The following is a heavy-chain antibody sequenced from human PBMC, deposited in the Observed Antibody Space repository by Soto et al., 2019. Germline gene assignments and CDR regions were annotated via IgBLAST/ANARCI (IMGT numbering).Heavy chain of an antibody. J-gene: IGHJ6*03. CDR3: LGSAAPPYYYYMDV. CDR2: ISSSGSTI. V-gene: IGHV3-11*01. CDR1: GFTFSDYY. D-gene: IGHD2-2*01. Sequence: GGSLRLSCAASGFTFSDYYMSWIRQAPGKGLEWVSYISSSGSTIYYADSVKGRFTISRHNSKDTLYLQMNSLRAEDTAVYYCLGSAAPPYYYYMDVWGKGTTVTVSS.